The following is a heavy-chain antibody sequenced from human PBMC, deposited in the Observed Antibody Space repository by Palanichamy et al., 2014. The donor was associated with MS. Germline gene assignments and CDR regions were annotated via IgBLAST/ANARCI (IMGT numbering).Heavy chain of an antibody. J-gene: IGHJ4*02. V-gene: IGHV3-23*01. Sequence: EVQLLESGGGLVQPGGSLRLSCTASGFTFSTYGMSWVRQAPGKGLEWVSSISLSGDSTYYADSLKGRFTISRDNSNNMLHLQINNLRDDDTAVYYCAKGRGYNYFLDYWGQGTLVIVAS. CDR3: AKGRGYNYFLDY. CDR1: GFTFSTYG. D-gene: IGHD5-24*01. CDR2: ISLSGDST.